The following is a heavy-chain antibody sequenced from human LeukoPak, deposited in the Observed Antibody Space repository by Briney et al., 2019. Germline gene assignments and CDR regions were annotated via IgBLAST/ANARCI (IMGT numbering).Heavy chain of an antibody. D-gene: IGHD2-8*01. V-gene: IGHV3-73*01. CDR3: TGMYREAFDI. CDR1: GFTFSDSA. CDR2: IRSKTYTYAT. J-gene: IGHJ3*02. Sequence: GGSLRLSCAASGFTFSDSAVHWVRQASGKGLDWVGRIRSKTYTYATAYAASVKGRFTIPRDDSKNTACLQMNSLKTEDTAVYYCTGMYREAFDIWGLGTMVTVSS.